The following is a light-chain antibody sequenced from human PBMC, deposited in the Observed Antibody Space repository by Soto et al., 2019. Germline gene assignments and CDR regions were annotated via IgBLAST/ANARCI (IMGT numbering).Light chain of an antibody. CDR3: QHYNSYSEA. V-gene: IGKV1-5*03. J-gene: IGKJ1*01. CDR1: QTISSW. CDR2: RAS. Sequence: DIQMSQSPSTLSGTIGDRVTITCRASQTISSWLAWYQQKPGQAPKLLIDRASTLKSGVPSRFSGSGSGTEFTLTISSLQPDDFATYYCQHYNSYSEAFGQGTKVDI.